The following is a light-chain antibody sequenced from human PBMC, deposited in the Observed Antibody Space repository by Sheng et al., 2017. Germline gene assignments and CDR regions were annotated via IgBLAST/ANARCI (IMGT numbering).Light chain of an antibody. CDR2: DAS. Sequence: EIVLTQSPGTLSLSPGERATLSCRASQSVSSYLAWYQQKPGQAPRLLIYDASSRATGFPLRFSGSGSGTEFTLTISSLQSEDFAFYYCQQYNDWPRTFGQGTKVEIK. CDR1: QSVSSY. CDR3: QQYNDWPRT. J-gene: IGKJ1*01. V-gene: IGKV3-15*01.